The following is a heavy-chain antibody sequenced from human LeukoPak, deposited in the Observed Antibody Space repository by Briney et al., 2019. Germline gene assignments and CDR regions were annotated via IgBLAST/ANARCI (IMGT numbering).Heavy chain of an antibody. CDR3: ARGADYFDY. Sequence: ASVKVSCKASNYTFTSYGISWVRQAPGQGLEWMAWINAYNGDTNYAQKLQGRVTITTDESTSTAYMGLSSLRSEDTAVYYCARGADYFDYWGQGTLVTVSS. CDR2: INAYNGDT. J-gene: IGHJ4*02. D-gene: IGHD6-25*01. CDR1: NYTFTSYG. V-gene: IGHV1-18*01.